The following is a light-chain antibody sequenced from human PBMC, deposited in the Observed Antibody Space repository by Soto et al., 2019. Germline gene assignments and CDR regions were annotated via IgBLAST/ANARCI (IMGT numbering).Light chain of an antibody. CDR3: GSYTTSSNYV. J-gene: IGLJ1*01. CDR2: DVS. V-gene: IGLV2-14*03. CDR1: ISDVGSYNY. Sequence: QSALTQPASVSGSPGQSITISCTGTISDVGSYNYVSWYQQYPGKAPKLMIYDVSTRPSGVSDRFSGSKSGSTASLTISGLRAEDEADYYCGSYTTSSNYVFGTGTKVTV.